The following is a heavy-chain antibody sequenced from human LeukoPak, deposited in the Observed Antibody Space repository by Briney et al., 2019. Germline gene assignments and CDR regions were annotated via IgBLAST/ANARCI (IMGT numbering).Heavy chain of an antibody. CDR3: ARQVGADYDFWSGYAGYYMDV. CDR2: IYYSGST. V-gene: IGHV4-39*01. D-gene: IGHD3-3*01. Sequence: SETLSLTCTVSGGSISSSSYYWGWIRQPPGKGLEWIGSIYYSGSTYYNPSLKSRVTISVDASKNQFSLKLSSVTAADTAVYYCARQVGADYDFWSGYAGYYMDVWGKGTTVTVSS. J-gene: IGHJ6*03. CDR1: GGSISSSSYY.